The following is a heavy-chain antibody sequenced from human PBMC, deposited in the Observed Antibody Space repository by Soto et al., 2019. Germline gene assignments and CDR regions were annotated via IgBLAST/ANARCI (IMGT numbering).Heavy chain of an antibody. V-gene: IGHV1-8*01. CDR3: ACGYYDSSGYYGFDY. Sequence: ASVKVSCKASGYTFTSYDINWVRQATGQGLEWMGWMNPNSGNTGYAQKFQGRVTMTRNTSISTAYMELSSLRSEDTAVYYCACGYYDSSGYYGFDYWGQGTLVTVSS. J-gene: IGHJ4*02. CDR1: GYTFTSYD. CDR2: MNPNSGNT. D-gene: IGHD3-22*01.